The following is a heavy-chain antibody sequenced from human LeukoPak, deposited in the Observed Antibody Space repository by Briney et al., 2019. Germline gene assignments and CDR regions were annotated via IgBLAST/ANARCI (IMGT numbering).Heavy chain of an antibody. CDR1: GFTFSNYM. Sequence: SGGSLRPSCAASGFTFSNYMMHWVRQAPGKGLVWVSRIKSDGITITYADSVKGRFTISRDNSKNTLYLQMNSLKSEDTAVYYCARGRLGRGGGNYYLDYWGQGTLVTVSS. CDR3: ARGRLGRGGGNYYLDY. CDR2: IKSDGITI. J-gene: IGHJ4*02. D-gene: IGHD2-21*01. V-gene: IGHV3-74*01.